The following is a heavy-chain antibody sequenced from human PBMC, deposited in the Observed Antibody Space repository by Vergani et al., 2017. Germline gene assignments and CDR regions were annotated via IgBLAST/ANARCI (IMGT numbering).Heavy chain of an antibody. J-gene: IGHJ6*02. CDR2: IRYDGSSE. Sequence: VHRVGPGEDLGKPGRSLRLSCSGSGYTLGDYAMTWVRQATGTGMEWVSFIRYDGSSEYYGDSVKGRFTIFRDKSQNTVNLQMNSLRTEDTAVYFCANSVIAGNVGVAYFGMDVWGRGTTVTVSS. CDR3: ANSVIAGNVGVAYFGMDV. D-gene: IGHD2/OR15-2a*01. V-gene: IGHV3-30*02. CDR1: GYTLGDYA.